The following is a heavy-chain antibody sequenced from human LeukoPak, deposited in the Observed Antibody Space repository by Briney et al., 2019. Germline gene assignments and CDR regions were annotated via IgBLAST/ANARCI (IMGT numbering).Heavy chain of an antibody. V-gene: IGHV1-2*02. CDR2: INPNSGGT. J-gene: IGHJ4*02. Sequence: ASVKVSCQASGYTFTGYYMHWVRPAPGQGLAWMGWINPNSGGTNYAQKFQGRVTMTRDTSISTAYMELSRLRSDDTAVYYCAIRATSYYDFWSCYSPFDYWGQGTLVTVSS. CDR1: GYTFTGYY. D-gene: IGHD3-3*01. CDR3: AIRATSYYDFWSCYSPFDY.